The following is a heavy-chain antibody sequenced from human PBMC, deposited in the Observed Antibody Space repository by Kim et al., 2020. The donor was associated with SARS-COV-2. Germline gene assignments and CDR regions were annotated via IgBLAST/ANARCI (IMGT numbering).Heavy chain of an antibody. CDR1: GGSFSGYY. V-gene: IGHV4-34*01. D-gene: IGHD3-22*01. CDR2: INHSGST. CDR3: ARGLKGIAMIVVVRPYYY. Sequence: SETLSLTCAVYGGSFSGYYWSWIRQPPGKGLEWIGEINHSGSTNYNPSLKSRVTISVDTSKNQFSLKLSSMTAADTAVYYCARGLKGIAMIVVVRPYYY. J-gene: IGHJ6*01.